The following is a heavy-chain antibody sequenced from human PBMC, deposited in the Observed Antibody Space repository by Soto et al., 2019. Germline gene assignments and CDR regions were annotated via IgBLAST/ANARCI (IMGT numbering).Heavy chain of an antibody. CDR3: ARGGGRGYSGSGGGGFDY. D-gene: IGHD5-12*01. CDR2: INQDGSEK. Sequence: GGSLRLSCAASAFTFSSYWMSWVRQAPGKGLEWVANINQDGSEKYYVDSVKGRFTISRDNAKNSLYVQMNSLRAEDTAVYYWARGGGRGYSGSGGGGFDYWGQGALVTVSS. J-gene: IGHJ4*02. V-gene: IGHV3-7*01. CDR1: AFTFSSYW.